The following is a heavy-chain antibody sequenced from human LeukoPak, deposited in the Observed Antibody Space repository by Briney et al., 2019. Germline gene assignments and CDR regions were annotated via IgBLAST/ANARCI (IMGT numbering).Heavy chain of an antibody. D-gene: IGHD6-13*01. V-gene: IGHV3-9*03. CDR3: ANVASSSWYDAFDI. CDR1: EFTFDDYA. J-gene: IGHJ3*02. CDR2: ISWNSGSI. Sequence: PGRSLRLSCAASEFTFDDYAMHWVRQAPGKGLEWVSGISWNSGSIGYADSVKGRFTISRGNAKNSLYPQMNSLRAEDMALYYCANVASSSWYDAFDIWGQGTMVTVSS.